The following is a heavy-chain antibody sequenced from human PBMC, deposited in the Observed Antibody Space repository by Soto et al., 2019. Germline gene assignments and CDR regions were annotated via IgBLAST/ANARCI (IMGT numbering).Heavy chain of an antibody. J-gene: IGHJ3*02. CDR3: ARDKGFIAFDI. V-gene: IGHV4-31*03. CDR1: GGSISSGGYY. Sequence: SETLSLTCTVSGGSISSGGYYWSWIRQHPGKGLEWIGYIYYSGSTYYNPSLKSRVTISVDTSKNQFSLKLSSVTAADTAVYYCARDKGFIAFDIWGQGTMATVSS. D-gene: IGHD3-10*01. CDR2: IYYSGST.